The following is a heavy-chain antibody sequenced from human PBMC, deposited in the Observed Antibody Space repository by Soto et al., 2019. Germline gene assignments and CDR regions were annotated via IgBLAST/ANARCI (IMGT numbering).Heavy chain of an antibody. Sequence: GASVKVSCKASGGTFSSYAISWVRQAPGQGLEWMGGIIPIFGTANYAQKFQGRVTITADGSTSTAYMELSSLRSEDTAVYYCARDFQYCSSTSCYAREYYYCYCYGMDVLGQGTTVTVSS. V-gene: IGHV1-69*13. CDR3: ARDFQYCSSTSCYAREYYYCYCYGMDV. CDR1: GGTFSSYA. D-gene: IGHD2-2*01. CDR2: IIPIFGTA. J-gene: IGHJ6*02.